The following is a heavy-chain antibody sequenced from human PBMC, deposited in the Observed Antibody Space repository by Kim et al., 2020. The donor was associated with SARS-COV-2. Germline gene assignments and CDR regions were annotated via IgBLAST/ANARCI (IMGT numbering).Heavy chain of an antibody. Sequence: ASVKVSCKASGYTFTSYGISWVRQAPGQGLEWMGWISAYNGNTNYAQKLQGRVTMTTDTSTSTAYMELRSLRSDDTAVYYCARDRESESLLWFGELLIGAFDIWGQGTMVTVSS. J-gene: IGHJ3*02. D-gene: IGHD3-10*01. CDR3: ARDRESESLLWFGELLIGAFDI. V-gene: IGHV1-18*04. CDR1: GYTFTSYG. CDR2: ISAYNGNT.